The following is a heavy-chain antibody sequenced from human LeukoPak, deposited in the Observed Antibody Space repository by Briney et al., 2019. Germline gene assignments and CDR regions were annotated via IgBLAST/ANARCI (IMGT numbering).Heavy chain of an antibody. D-gene: IGHD3-10*02. CDR2: ISSSGSTI. V-gene: IGHV3-11*04. J-gene: IGHJ6*04. CDR1: GFTFSNAW. CDR3: AELGITMIGGV. Sequence: GGSLRLSCAASGFTFSNAWMSWVRQAPGKGLEWVSYISSSGSTIYYADSVKGRFTISRDNAKNSLYRQMNSLRAEDTAVYYCAELGITMIGGVWGKGTTVTISS.